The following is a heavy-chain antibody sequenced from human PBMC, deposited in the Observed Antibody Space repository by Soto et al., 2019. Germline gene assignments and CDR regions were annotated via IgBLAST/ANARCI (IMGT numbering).Heavy chain of an antibody. D-gene: IGHD3-22*01. CDR2: IYHSGST. V-gene: IGHV4-4*02. CDR1: GGFISSSNW. CDR3: ARVWFEGYYYDSSGYPYFDY. J-gene: IGHJ4*02. Sequence: SETLSLTCAVSGGFISSSNWWSWVRQPPGKGLEWIGEIYHSGSTNYNPSLKSRVTISVDKSKNQFSLKLGSVTAADTAVYYCARVWFEGYYYDSSGYPYFDYWGQGTLVTVSS.